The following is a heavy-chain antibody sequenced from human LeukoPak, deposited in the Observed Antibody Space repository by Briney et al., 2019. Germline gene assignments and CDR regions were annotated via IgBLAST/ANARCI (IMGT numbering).Heavy chain of an antibody. CDR3: ARGNTMVRGVIITLPWFDP. Sequence: SQTLSLTCAVSGGSISSGGYSWSWIRQPPGKGLEWIGYIYHSGSTYYNPSLKSRVTISVDRSKNQFSLKLSSVTAAVTAVYYCARGNTMVRGVIITLPWFDPWGQGTLVTVSS. J-gene: IGHJ5*02. D-gene: IGHD3-10*01. V-gene: IGHV4-30-2*01. CDR2: IYHSGST. CDR1: GGSISSGGYS.